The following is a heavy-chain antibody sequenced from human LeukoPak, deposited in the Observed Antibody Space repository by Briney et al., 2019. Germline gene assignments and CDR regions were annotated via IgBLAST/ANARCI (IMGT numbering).Heavy chain of an antibody. J-gene: IGHJ5*02. CDR2: IHSSGST. V-gene: IGHV4-59*01. CDR1: GGSIISYY. CDR3: ASRVLMVYPNWFDP. Sequence: SETLSLTCTVSGGSIISYYWSWIRQPPGKGLEWIGYIHSSGSTSYSPSLKCRVTFSVDTSKNHFSLKVTSMTAADTGVYYCASRVLMVYPNWFDPWGQGTRVTVSS. D-gene: IGHD2-8*01.